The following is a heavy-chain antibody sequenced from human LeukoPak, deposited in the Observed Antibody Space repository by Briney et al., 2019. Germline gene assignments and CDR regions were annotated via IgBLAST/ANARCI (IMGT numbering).Heavy chain of an antibody. V-gene: IGHV3-30*02. CDR3: ARGEYYDSSGYYYFDY. D-gene: IGHD3-22*01. Sequence: PGGSLRLSCAASGFTFSSYGMHWVRQAPGKGLEWVAFIRYDGSNKYYADSVKGRFTISRDNSKNTLYLQMNSLRAEDTAVYYCARGEYYDSSGYYYFDYWGQGTLVTVSS. CDR1: GFTFSSYG. CDR2: IRYDGSNK. J-gene: IGHJ4*02.